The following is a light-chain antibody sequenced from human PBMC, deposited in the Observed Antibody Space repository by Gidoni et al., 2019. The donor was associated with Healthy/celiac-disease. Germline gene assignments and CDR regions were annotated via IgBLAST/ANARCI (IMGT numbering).Light chain of an antibody. CDR1: QDISNY. J-gene: IGKJ4*01. V-gene: IGKV1-33*01. Sequence: DIQMTQSPSSLSASVGDRVTITCQASQDISNYLNWYQQKPGKAPKLLLYDASNLETGVPSRFSGSGSGTYFTFTISSLQPEDIATYYCQQYDNLPLTFGGGTKVEIK. CDR2: DAS. CDR3: QQYDNLPLT.